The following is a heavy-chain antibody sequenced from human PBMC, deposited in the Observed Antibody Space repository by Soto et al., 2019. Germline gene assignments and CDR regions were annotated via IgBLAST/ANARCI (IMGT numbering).Heavy chain of an antibody. D-gene: IGHD6-6*01. J-gene: IGHJ6*04. CDR3: ARTRSFTLGFYYDGMDV. CDR2: IYPGDSDT. V-gene: IGHV5-51*01. Sequence: GESLKISCKGFGYSFSTYWIGWVRQLPGQGLEWMGIIYPGDSDTRYSPSFQGQVTISADESITTAYLQWSSLKASDTAMYYCARTRSFTLGFYYDGMDVWGKGTTVTVS. CDR1: GYSFSTYW.